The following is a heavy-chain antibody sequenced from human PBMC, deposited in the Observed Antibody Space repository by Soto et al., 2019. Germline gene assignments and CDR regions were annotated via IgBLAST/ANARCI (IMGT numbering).Heavy chain of an antibody. Sequence: PGGSLRLSCAASGFTYSSHGMSWVRQAPGKGLEWIAGLSRGGGSTYYADSVKGRFTISRDNSKNTLDLIMNSLRVEDTALYYCARYGQYRTDGFDIWGQGTMVTVSS. CDR3: ARYGQYRTDGFDI. D-gene: IGHD3-10*01. V-gene: IGHV3-23*01. CDR1: GFTYSSHG. CDR2: LSRGGGST. J-gene: IGHJ3*02.